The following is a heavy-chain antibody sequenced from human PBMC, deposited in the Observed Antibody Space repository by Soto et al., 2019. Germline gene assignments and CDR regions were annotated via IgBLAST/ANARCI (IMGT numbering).Heavy chain of an antibody. Sequence: ASVKVSCKASGYTFTSYGISWVRQAPGQGLEWTGWISAYNGNTNYAQKLQGRVTMTTDTSTSTAYMELRSLRSDDTAVYYCARDRAYYDFWSGHNWFDPWGQGTLVTVSS. CDR3: ARDRAYYDFWSGHNWFDP. CDR2: ISAYNGNT. D-gene: IGHD3-3*01. V-gene: IGHV1-18*01. J-gene: IGHJ5*02. CDR1: GYTFTSYG.